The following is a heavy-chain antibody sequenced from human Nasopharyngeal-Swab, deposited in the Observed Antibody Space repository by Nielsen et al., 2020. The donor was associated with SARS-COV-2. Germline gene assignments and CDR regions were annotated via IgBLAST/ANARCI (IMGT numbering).Heavy chain of an antibody. CDR2: ISGSDHTT. V-gene: IGHV3-23*01. CDR3: AKDRDSGDDSDDYYHYYGMDV. J-gene: IGHJ6*02. Sequence: GGSLRLSCAASGFTFSAYDMNWVRQAPGKGLEWFSVISGSDHTTYYADSVKGRFTISRDNSKNTVNLQMNSLRVEDTAIYYCAKDRDSGDDSDDYYHYYGMDVWGQGTTVTVFS. D-gene: IGHD5-12*01. CDR1: GFTFSAYD.